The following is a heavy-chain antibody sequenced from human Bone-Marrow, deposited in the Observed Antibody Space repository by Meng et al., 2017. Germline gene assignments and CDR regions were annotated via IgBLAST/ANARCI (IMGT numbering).Heavy chain of an antibody. CDR2: ISYDGSNK. J-gene: IGHJ4*02. CDR3: ARGDRGWTAPFDY. D-gene: IGHD6-19*01. CDR1: GFACSSYS. Sequence: GPVVASGGGVVHPVGYLRLSCAASGFACSSYSMHVGHQARGKGLEWVAVISYDGSNKYYADSVKGRFTISRDNSKNRLYLQMNSLRAEDTAVYYCARGDRGWTAPFDYWGQGTLVTVSS. V-gene: IGHV3-30*01.